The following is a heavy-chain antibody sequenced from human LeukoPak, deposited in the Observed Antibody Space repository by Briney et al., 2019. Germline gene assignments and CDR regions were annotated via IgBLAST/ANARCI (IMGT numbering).Heavy chain of an antibody. J-gene: IGHJ6*03. CDR2: VYVTGPT. V-gene: IGHV4-4*07. D-gene: IGHD5-18*01. CDR1: GGSFSGHY. Sequence: SETLSLTCTVSGGSFSGHYWTWIRQPAGRGLEWIGRVYVTGPTSYNASLQGRVTLSVDTSKSQFSLNLTSVTAADTAVYYCARAHTPLRSDYYYYLDVWGKGTTVTVS. CDR3: ARAHTPLRSDYYYYLDV.